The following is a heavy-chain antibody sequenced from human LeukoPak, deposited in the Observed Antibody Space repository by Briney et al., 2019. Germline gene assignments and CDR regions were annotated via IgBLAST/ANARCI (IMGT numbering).Heavy chain of an antibody. CDR1: GGSISSGNYY. V-gene: IGHV4-61*09. Sequence: SETLSLTCAVYGGSISSGNYYWSWIRQPAGKGLEWIGHIYTSGSTNYNPSLKSRVTISVDTSKNQFSLNLRSMTAADTAVYYCARDTLYNFWSGYYHTTYYFDYWGQGTLVTVSS. D-gene: IGHD3-3*01. CDR3: ARDTLYNFWSGYYHTTYYFDY. CDR2: IYTSGST. J-gene: IGHJ4*02.